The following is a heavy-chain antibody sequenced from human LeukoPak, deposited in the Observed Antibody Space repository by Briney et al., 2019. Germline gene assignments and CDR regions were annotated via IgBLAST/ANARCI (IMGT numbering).Heavy chain of an antibody. CDR3: ARDYNYYTSDRYYDAFDI. J-gene: IGHJ3*02. V-gene: IGHV3-48*01. CDR1: GFTFSSYT. CDR2: IGTSSTTI. D-gene: IGHD3-22*01. Sequence: GGSLRLSCAASGFTFSSYTMNWVRQPPGKGLEWVSNIGTSSTTIYYADSVKGRFTISRDNAKNSLYLQMNSLRADDTAVYYCARDYNYYTSDRYYDAFDIWGQGTMVTVSS.